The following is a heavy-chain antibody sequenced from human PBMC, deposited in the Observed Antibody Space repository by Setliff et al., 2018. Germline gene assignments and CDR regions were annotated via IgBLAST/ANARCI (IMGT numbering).Heavy chain of an antibody. V-gene: IGHV7-4-1*02. D-gene: IGHD4-4*01. CDR2: INTNTGNP. CDR1: GYSFTTYA. CDR3: ARASRFGTTVYRGYYYMDV. J-gene: IGHJ6*03. Sequence: GASVKVSCKASGYSFTTYAITWMRQAPGQGLEWMGWINTNTGNPSYAQGFTGRFVFSLDISVTTAYLQISSLKAEDTAVYYCARASRFGTTVYRGYYYMDVWGKGTTVTVSS.